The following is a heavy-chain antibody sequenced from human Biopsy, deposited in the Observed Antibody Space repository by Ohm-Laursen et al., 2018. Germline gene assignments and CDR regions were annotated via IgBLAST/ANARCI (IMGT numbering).Heavy chain of an antibody. V-gene: IGHV3-30*03. D-gene: IGHD4-11*01. J-gene: IGHJ2*01. Sequence: SLRLSCAASGFTFTSYAMHWVRQAPGKGLEWVAVISYDGSGEYYADSLQGRFIISRDNPKNTADLQMNSLRAEDTAVYFCARDGKRWDYSTYFSWHFDLWGRGTLVTVSS. CDR1: GFTFTSYA. CDR2: ISYDGSGE. CDR3: ARDGKRWDYSTYFSWHFDL.